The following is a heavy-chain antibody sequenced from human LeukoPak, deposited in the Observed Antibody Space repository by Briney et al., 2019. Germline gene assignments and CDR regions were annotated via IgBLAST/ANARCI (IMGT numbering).Heavy chain of an antibody. CDR1: GFAFSSYE. J-gene: IGHJ3*02. Sequence: GGSLRLSCAGSGFAFSSYEMNWVRQAPGKGLEWVSYISSSGSTIYYADSVKGRFTISRDNAKNSLYLQMNSLRAEDTAVYYCARAPRGYYYDSSGYYGFLDAFDIWGQGTMVTVSS. D-gene: IGHD3-22*01. V-gene: IGHV3-48*03. CDR3: ARAPRGYYYDSSGYYGFLDAFDI. CDR2: ISSSGSTI.